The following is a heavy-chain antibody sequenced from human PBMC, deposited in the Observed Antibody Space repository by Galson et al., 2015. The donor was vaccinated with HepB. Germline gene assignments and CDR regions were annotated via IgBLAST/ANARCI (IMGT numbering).Heavy chain of an antibody. Sequence: SLRLSCAASEFTVSSNYMSWVRQAPGQGLEWVSVIYSDGSTYYADSVKGRFTISRDNSKNTLYLQMNSLRAEDTAVYYCARERKHSYGSDYWGQGTLVTVSS. CDR2: IYSDGST. V-gene: IGHV3-66*01. J-gene: IGHJ4*02. D-gene: IGHD5-18*01. CDR1: EFTVSSNY. CDR3: ARERKHSYGSDY.